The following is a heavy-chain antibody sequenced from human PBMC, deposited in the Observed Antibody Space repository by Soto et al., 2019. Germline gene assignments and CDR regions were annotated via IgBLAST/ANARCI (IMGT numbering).Heavy chain of an antibody. Sequence: SVQVSCKASGGTFSTYSISWVRQAPGQGLEWMGGSIPIFGTANYTQKFQGRVTITADESTSTAYMELSSLRSEDTAVYYCARGGQHPKPSYYYYIDVWGQGTTVTVSS. CDR3: ARGGQHPKPSYYYYIDV. CDR1: GGTFSTYS. CDR2: SIPIFGTA. D-gene: IGHD2-21*01. J-gene: IGHJ6*02. V-gene: IGHV1-69*13.